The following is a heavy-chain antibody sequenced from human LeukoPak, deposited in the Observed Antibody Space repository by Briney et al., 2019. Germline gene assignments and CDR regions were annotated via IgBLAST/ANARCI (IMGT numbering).Heavy chain of an antibody. V-gene: IGHV3-11*01. J-gene: IGHJ5*02. CDR1: AFTFSDYY. CDR3: ARDSGRGWFDP. Sequence: GGSLRLSCAASAFTFSDYYMSWLRQAPGKGLEWVSYISSSGTTIYYADSVKGRFSISRDNAKNSLYLQLNSLRVEDTAVYYCARDSGRGWFDPWGQGTLVTVSS. CDR2: ISSSGTTI.